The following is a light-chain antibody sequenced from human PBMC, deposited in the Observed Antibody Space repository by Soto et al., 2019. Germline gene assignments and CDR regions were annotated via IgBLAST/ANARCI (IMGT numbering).Light chain of an antibody. CDR1: QSISTY. J-gene: IGKJ1*01. V-gene: IGKV3D-15*01. CDR2: DIS. CDR3: QQYDKWPPT. Sequence: VLTQSPATLSLSPGERATLSFRASQSISTYLGWYQQKPGQAPRLLIYDISKRATGIPARFSGSGSGTEFTLTISSLQSEDFAVYYCQQYDKWPPTFGQGTKV.